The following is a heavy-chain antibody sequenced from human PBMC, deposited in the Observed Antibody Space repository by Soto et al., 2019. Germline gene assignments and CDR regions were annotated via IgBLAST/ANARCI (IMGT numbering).Heavy chain of an antibody. D-gene: IGHD5-12*01. CDR1: GFSLSTSGVG. CDR3: AHAAYDSGYVYGLDV. Sequence: QITLKDSGPTLVKPTQTLTLTCTFSGFSLSTSGVGVGWIRQPPGKALEWLTLIYWNDDKRYSPSLKSRRTIAKETSKNQVVLTMTTMAPVDTATYYCAHAAYDSGYVYGLDVWGQGTTVTVSS. J-gene: IGHJ6*02. CDR2: IYWNDDK. V-gene: IGHV2-5*01.